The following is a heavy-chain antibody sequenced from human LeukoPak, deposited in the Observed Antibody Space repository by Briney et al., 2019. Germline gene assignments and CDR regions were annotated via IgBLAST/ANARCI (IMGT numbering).Heavy chain of an antibody. CDR1: GFAFSSYA. V-gene: IGHV3-23*01. CDR3: AKDRGHCTNGVCHNYYYMDV. D-gene: IGHD2-8*01. CDR2: ISGSGDRR. Sequence: QPGGSLRLSCAASGFAFSSYAMRWVRQAPGKGLERVSSISGSGDRRDSADSVKGRFTISRDNSKNTLYLEMYSLRAEDTAVYYCAKDRGHCTNGVCHNYYYMDVWGKGTTVTVSS. J-gene: IGHJ6*03.